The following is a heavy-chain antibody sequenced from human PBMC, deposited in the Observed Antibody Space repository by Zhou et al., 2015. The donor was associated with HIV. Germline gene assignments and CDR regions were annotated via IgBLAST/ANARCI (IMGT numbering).Heavy chain of an antibody. V-gene: IGHV1-69*06. CDR3: ARDPYRPRGSGNYYYAMDV. D-gene: IGHD3-10*01. J-gene: IGHJ6*02. CDR2: IIPIFGTP. CDR1: GGNFNTYE. Sequence: QVQLVQSGAEVKKPGSSVKVSCKASGGNFNTYEISWVRQAPGQGLEWMGGIIPIFGTPNYARRFRGRVTITADKSTTTAYMELSSLRSEDTAVYYCARDPYRPRGSGNYYYAMDVWGQGTTVTVSS.